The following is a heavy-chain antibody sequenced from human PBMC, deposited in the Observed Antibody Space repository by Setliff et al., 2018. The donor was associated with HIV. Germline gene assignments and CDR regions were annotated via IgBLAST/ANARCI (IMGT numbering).Heavy chain of an antibody. CDR1: GGSISSSSYY. V-gene: IGHV4-39*02. J-gene: IGHJ6*03. CDR3: ARLDYSNYYSYYIDV. CDR2: IHYSGST. Sequence: ETLSLTCTVSGGSISSSSYYWGWIRQPPGKGLEWIGSIHYSGSTYYKPSLKSRATISVDTSENHFSLRLSSVTAADTAVYYCARLDYSNYYSYYIDVWGEGTMVTVSS. D-gene: IGHD4-4*01.